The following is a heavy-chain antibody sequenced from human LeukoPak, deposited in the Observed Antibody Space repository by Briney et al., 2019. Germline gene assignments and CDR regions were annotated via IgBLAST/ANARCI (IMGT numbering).Heavy chain of an antibody. Sequence: SETLSLTCGVSGGSVSSTNWWTWIRQPPGKGLECGGEVHLDGRTNFNPSLKSRLTMSVDLSENHVSLKLTSVTAADTAVYCCAREGGFYRPLDYSGQGTLVTVSS. V-gene: IGHV4-4*01. CDR2: VHLDGRT. CDR3: AREGGFYRPLDY. D-gene: IGHD6-25*01. CDR1: GGSVSSTNW. J-gene: IGHJ4*02.